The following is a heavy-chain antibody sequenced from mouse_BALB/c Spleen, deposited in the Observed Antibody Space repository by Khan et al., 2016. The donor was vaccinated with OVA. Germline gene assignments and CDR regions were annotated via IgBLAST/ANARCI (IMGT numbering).Heavy chain of an antibody. J-gene: IGHJ2*01. Sequence: EVELVESGGGLVQPGGSLKLSCAASGFTFSSYGMSWVRQTPDKRLELVATINSNGGSTYYPDSVKGRFTISRANAKNTLYLTMSSLKSEDTAMYYCARIAGTINWGQGTTLTVSS. V-gene: IGHV5-6-3*01. CDR3: ARIAGTIN. CDR2: INSNGGST. CDR1: GFTFSSYG.